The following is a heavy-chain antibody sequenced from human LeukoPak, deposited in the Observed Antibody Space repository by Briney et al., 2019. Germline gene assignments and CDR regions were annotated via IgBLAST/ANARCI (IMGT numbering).Heavy chain of an antibody. CDR3: AREGWLQSYNWFDP. CDR2: ISSGSTYI. CDR1: GFIFSNYG. Sequence: GGSLRLSCAASGFIFSNYGMNWVRQAPGKGLEWVSSISSGSTYIYYADSVKGRFTISRDNAKNSLYLQMNSLRAEDTAMYYCAREGWLQSYNWFDPWGQGTLVTVSS. D-gene: IGHD5-24*01. V-gene: IGHV3-21*01. J-gene: IGHJ5*02.